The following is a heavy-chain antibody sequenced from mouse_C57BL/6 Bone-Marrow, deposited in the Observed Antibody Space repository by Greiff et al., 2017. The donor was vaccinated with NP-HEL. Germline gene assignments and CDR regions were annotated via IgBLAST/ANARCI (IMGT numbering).Heavy chain of an antibody. CDR3: ARRSGQLRAWFAY. J-gene: IGHJ3*01. CDR2: ISSGSSTI. CDR1: GFTFSDYG. V-gene: IGHV5-17*01. Sequence: EVKLVESGGGLVKPGGSLKLSCAASGFTFSDYGMHWVRQAPEKGLEWVAYISSGSSTIYYADTVQGRFTISRDNAKNTLFLQMTSLRSEDTAMYYCARRSGQLRAWFAYWGQGTLVTVSA. D-gene: IGHD3-2*02.